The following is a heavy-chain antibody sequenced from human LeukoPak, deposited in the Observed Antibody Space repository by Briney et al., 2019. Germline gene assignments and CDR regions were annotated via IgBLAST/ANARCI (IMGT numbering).Heavy chain of an antibody. D-gene: IGHD2-2*01. CDR3: VRWGVTAGMQD. J-gene: IGHJ4*02. CDR2: INPAGRDT. V-gene: IGHV3-7*01. Sequence: GGSPRLSGEGSGFTFSDNWMGWVSQAPGKGLEWVANINPAGRDTYYVDSVKGRFTISRDNVKKSTFLQMNSLRVEETAFYHCVRWGVTAGMQDWGQGTLVTVSS. CDR1: GFTFSDNW.